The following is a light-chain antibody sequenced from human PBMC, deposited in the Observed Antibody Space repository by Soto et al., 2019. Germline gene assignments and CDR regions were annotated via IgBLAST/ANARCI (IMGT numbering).Light chain of an antibody. CDR1: QSVSGNY. J-gene: IGKJ2*01. V-gene: IGKV3-20*01. Sequence: EIVLTQSPGTLSLSRGERATLSCRASQSVSGNYLAWYQQKPGQSPRLLIYGSSDRATGIPDRFSGSGSGTDFTLTITKVEPADFAVYYCHQYGSSPPYTFGQGTKLEMK. CDR2: GSS. CDR3: HQYGSSPPYT.